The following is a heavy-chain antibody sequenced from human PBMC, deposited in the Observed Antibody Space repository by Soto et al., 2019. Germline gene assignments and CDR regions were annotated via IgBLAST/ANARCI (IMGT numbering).Heavy chain of an antibody. CDR2: IYYSGST. Sequence: QVKLQESGPVLVKPSETLSLTCTVSGASIKTYSWTWIRQPPGKGLEWIGYIYYSGSTNYSPSLKSRVTISVDTSKNQFSLKLSSVTAADTAMYYCAKVTSLIGYCSSTSCQGNYNYYYMDVWGKGTTVTVSS. CDR3: AKVTSLIGYCSSTSCQGNYNYYYMDV. J-gene: IGHJ6*03. V-gene: IGHV4-59*01. D-gene: IGHD2-2*01. CDR1: GASIKTYS.